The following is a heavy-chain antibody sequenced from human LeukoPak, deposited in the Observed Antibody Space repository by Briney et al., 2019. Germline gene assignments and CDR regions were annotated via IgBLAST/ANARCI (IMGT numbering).Heavy chain of an antibody. V-gene: IGHV1-2*02. D-gene: IGHD3-3*01. CDR3: ARVAYYDFWSGYQKGNYFDY. J-gene: IGHJ4*02. CDR2: INPNSGGT. CDR1: GYTFTGYY. Sequence: GASVKVSCKASGYTFTGYYMHWVRQAPGQGLEWMGWINPNSGGTNYAQKFQGRVTMTRDTSTSTVYMELSSLRSEDTAVYYCARVAYYDFWSGYQKGNYFDYWGQGTLVTVSS.